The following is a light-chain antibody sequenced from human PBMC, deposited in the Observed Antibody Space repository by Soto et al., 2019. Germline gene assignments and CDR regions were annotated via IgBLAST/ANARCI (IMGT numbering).Light chain of an antibody. J-gene: IGKJ1*01. Sequence: DIQMTPSPSSLSASVGDRVTITCRASQSISSYLNWYQQKPGKAPNLLIYAASSLQSGVPSRFSGSGSGTEFTLTISSLQPDDFATYYCQQYNSWTFGQGTKVDI. CDR1: QSISSY. V-gene: IGKV1-39*01. CDR3: QQYNSWT. CDR2: AAS.